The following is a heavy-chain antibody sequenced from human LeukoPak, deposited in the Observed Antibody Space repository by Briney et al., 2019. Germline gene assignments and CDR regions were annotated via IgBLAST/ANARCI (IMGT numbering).Heavy chain of an antibody. Sequence: GAPVKVSCKASGDTFNTYFIHWVRQAPGQGLEWMGWINPNSGGTNYAQKFQGRVTMTRDTSISTAYMELSRLRSDDTAVYYCARDRVLRAAGTGPYGYWGQGTLVTVSS. CDR3: ARDRVLRAAGTGPYGY. J-gene: IGHJ4*02. D-gene: IGHD6-13*01. CDR1: GDTFNTYF. CDR2: INPNSGGT. V-gene: IGHV1-2*02.